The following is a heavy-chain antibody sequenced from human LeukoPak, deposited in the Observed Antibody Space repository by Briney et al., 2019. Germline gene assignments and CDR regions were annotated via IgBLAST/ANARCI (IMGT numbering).Heavy chain of an antibody. D-gene: IGHD3-22*01. Sequence: SETLSLTCTVSGGSISSGGYYWSWIRQHPGKGLEWIGYIYYSGSTYYNPSLKSRVTISVDTSKNQFSLKLSSVTAADTAVYYCAREMYGSTMIVDRWGQGTLVTVSS. V-gene: IGHV4-31*03. CDR1: GGSISSGGYY. J-gene: IGHJ4*02. CDR3: AREMYGSTMIVDR. CDR2: IYYSGST.